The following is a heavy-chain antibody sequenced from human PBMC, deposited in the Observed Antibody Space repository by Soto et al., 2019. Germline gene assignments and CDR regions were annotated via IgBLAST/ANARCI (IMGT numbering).Heavy chain of an antibody. CDR3: AREYYGLLTGYNTDY. D-gene: IGHD3-9*01. CDR1: GFPFSSYW. V-gene: IGHV3-74*01. CDR2: ISGDGVTT. J-gene: IGHJ4*02. Sequence: EVQLVESGGDLVQRGGSLRLSCAASGFPFSSYWMHWVRHTPGKGLDWVARISGDGVTTYYADSVTGRFTGSRENAKNTLSLQISGLRAEDTAVYYCAREYYGLLTGYNTDYWGQRTLVSVSS.